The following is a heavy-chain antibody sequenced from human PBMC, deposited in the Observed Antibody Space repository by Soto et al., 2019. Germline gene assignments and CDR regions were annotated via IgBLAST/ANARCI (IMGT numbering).Heavy chain of an antibody. CDR1: EFTFSSYG. Sequence: PGGSLRLSCAASEFTFSSYGMHWVRQAPGKGLEWVAVISYDGSNKYYADSVKGRFTISRDNSKNTLYLQMNSLRAEDTAVYYCVKGNNYGIMNWFTSWGQGTLVTVSS. V-gene: IGHV3-30*18. D-gene: IGHD4-17*01. CDR3: VKGNNYGIMNWFTS. CDR2: ISYDGSNK. J-gene: IGHJ5*01.